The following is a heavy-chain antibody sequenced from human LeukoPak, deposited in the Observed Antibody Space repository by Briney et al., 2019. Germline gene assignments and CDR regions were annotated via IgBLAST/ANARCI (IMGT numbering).Heavy chain of an antibody. V-gene: IGHV3-30*18. Sequence: GGSLRLSCAASGFXFSTYAIHWVRQAPGKGLEWVAVISYDGSNKYYADSVKGRFTISRDNSKNTLYLQMNTLRAEDTAVYYCAKDVSCNWFDPWGQGTLVTVSS. J-gene: IGHJ5*02. CDR1: GFXFSTYA. CDR2: ISYDGSNK. CDR3: AKDVSCNWFDP.